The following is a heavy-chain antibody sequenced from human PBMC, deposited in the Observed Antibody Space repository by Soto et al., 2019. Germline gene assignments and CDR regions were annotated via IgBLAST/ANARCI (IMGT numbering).Heavy chain of an antibody. V-gene: IGHV1-69*01. CDR1: GGTLSIYG. D-gene: IGHD2-8*02. J-gene: IGHJ6*02. CDR2: IIPILTTP. CDR3: ATSVGIAPTGEDGMDV. Sequence: QVQLVQSGAEVKKPGSSVKVSCKASGGTLSIYGFSWVRQAPGQGPEWIGGIIPILTTPNYAQKFHGRVTIVADESTTTVYMELSSLKSEDTAVYYWATSVGIAPTGEDGMDVWGQGTSVTVSS.